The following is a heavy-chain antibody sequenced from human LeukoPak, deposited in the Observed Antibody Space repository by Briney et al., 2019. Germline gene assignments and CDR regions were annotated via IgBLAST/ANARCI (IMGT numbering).Heavy chain of an antibody. CDR3: ARGVDNYDGSVDAFLI. CDR1: GGTFSSYA. D-gene: IGHD3-22*01. V-gene: IGHV1-18*01. Sequence: ASVKVSCKASGGTFSSYAINWVRQAPGEGLEWMGWISVHGGNANYAQKVQGRVTMTRDISTSTVYMELRSLRPDDTAVYFCARGVDNYDGSVDAFLIWGQGTPVTVSS. CDR2: ISVHGGNA. J-gene: IGHJ3*02.